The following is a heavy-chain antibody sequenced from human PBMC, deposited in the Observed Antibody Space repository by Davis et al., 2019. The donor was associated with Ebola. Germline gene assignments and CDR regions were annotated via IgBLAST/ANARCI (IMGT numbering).Heavy chain of an antibody. CDR2: INTNTGNP. CDR1: GYTFSSHA. Sequence: AASVKVSCKASGYTFSSHAMNWVRQAPGQGLEWMGWINTNTGNPTYAQGFTGRFVFSLDTSVSTAYLQISSLKAEDTAVYYCARGPAAGPDYYYYGMDVWGQGTTVTVSS. J-gene: IGHJ6*02. D-gene: IGHD6-13*01. V-gene: IGHV7-4-1*02. CDR3: ARGPAAGPDYYYYGMDV.